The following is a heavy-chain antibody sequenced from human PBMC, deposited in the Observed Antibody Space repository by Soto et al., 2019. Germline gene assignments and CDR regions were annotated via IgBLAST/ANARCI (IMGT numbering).Heavy chain of an antibody. CDR1: GGSISSSSYY. CDR3: AILQLGIVRYGMDV. Sequence: SETLSLTCTVSGGSISSSSYYWGWIRQPPGKGLEWIGSIYYSGSTYYNPSLKSRVTISVDTSKNQFSLKLSSVTAADTAVYYRAILQLGIVRYGMDVWGQGTTVTVSS. J-gene: IGHJ6*02. D-gene: IGHD1-26*01. CDR2: IYYSGST. V-gene: IGHV4-39*01.